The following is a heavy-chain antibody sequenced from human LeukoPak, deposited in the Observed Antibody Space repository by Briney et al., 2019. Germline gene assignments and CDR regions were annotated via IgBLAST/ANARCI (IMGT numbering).Heavy chain of an antibody. CDR3: ARDERDGGDTAMLGANNWFDP. CDR1: GYTFTSYY. V-gene: IGHV1-46*01. Sequence: ASVPVSCKASGYTFTSYYMLWVRQAPGQRLEWMGIINPSRFSTTYAQKFQGRVTMTRDTSTSTVYMELSSLRSEDTAVYYCARDERDGGDTAMLGANNWFDPWGQGTLVTVSS. CDR2: INPSRFST. J-gene: IGHJ5*02. D-gene: IGHD5-18*01.